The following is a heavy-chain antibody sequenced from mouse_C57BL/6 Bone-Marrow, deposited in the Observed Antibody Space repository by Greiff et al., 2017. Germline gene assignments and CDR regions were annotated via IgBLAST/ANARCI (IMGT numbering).Heavy chain of an antibody. CDR3: ASPIYYGNPRAMDY. CDR1: GFTIKNTY. V-gene: IGHV14-3*01. J-gene: IGHJ4*01. Sequence: VQLQQSVAELVRPGASVKLSCTASGFTIKNTYMHRVKQRPEQGLEWIGRIDPANGNTKYAPKFQGKATITADTSSNTAYLQLSSLTSEDTAIYYGASPIYYGNPRAMDYWGQGTSVTVSS. D-gene: IGHD2-1*01. CDR2: IDPANGNT.